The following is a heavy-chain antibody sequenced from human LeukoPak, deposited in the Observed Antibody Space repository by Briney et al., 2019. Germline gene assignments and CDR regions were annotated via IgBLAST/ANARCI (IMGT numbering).Heavy chain of an antibody. CDR3: ANTKDWYSSSWYGDY. Sequence: PGGSLRLSCAASGFTFSSYGMHWVRQAPGKGLEWVSYISSSGSTIYYADSVKGRFTISRDNAKNSLYLQMNSLRAEDTAVYYCANTKDWYSSSWYGDYWGQGTLVTVSS. J-gene: IGHJ4*02. D-gene: IGHD6-13*01. V-gene: IGHV3-48*04. CDR2: ISSSGSTI. CDR1: GFTFSSYG.